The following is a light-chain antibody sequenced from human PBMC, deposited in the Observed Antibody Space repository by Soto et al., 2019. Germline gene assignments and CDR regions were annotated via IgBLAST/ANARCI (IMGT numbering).Light chain of an antibody. CDR1: QTVTSS. Sequence: EIVLTQSPATLSLSPGERATLSCRASQTVTSSLAWYQQKPGQAPRLLIYDASNRATGIPARFSGSGSGTDFTLTISSLEPEDFADYYCPQHNWPLFGGGTKVEIK. V-gene: IGKV3-11*01. J-gene: IGKJ4*01. CDR2: DAS. CDR3: PQHNWPL.